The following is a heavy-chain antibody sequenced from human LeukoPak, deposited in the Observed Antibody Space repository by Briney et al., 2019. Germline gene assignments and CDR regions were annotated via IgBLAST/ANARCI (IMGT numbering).Heavy chain of an antibody. CDR2: IIPIFGTA. CDR1: GGTFSSYA. Sequence: SVKVSCKASGGTFSSYAISWVRQAPGQGLEWMGGIIPIFGTANYAQKFQGRVTITADKSTSTAYMELSSLRSEDTAVYYCAIVVVAATPHAFDIWGQGTMVTVSS. CDR3: AIVVVAATPHAFDI. J-gene: IGHJ3*02. D-gene: IGHD2-15*01. V-gene: IGHV1-69*06.